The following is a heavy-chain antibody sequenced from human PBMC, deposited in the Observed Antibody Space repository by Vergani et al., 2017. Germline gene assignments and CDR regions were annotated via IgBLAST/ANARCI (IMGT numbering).Heavy chain of an antibody. V-gene: IGHV3-15*07. CDR3: TTVVPMIAVDMDV. CDR2: IKNKTDGGTT. Sequence: EVQLVESGGGLVKPGGSLRLSCAASGFTFSNAWMNWVRQAPGKGLEWVGRIKNKTDGGTTDYAAPVKGRFTISRDDSKNTLYLQMNSLKTEDTAVYYCTTVVPMIAVDMDVWGKGTTVTVSS. J-gene: IGHJ6*03. D-gene: IGHD3-16*01. CDR1: GFTFSNAW.